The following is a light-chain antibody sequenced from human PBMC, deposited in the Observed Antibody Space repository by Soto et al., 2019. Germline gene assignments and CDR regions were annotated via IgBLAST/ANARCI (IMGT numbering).Light chain of an antibody. CDR1: QSVSSN. J-gene: IGKJ1*01. Sequence: EIVMTQSPATLSVSPGERVTLSCRASQSVSSNLAWYQQKPGQAPRLLIYDASTRATGIPARFSGSGSGPEFTLTISSLQSEDFAVYYCQQYDNWPRTFGQGTKVDMK. V-gene: IGKV3-15*01. CDR2: DAS. CDR3: QQYDNWPRT.